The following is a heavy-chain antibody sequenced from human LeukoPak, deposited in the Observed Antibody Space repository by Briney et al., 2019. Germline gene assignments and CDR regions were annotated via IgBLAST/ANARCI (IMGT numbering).Heavy chain of an antibody. CDR1: GGSISSYD. J-gene: IGHJ4*02. V-gene: IGHV4-59*01. Sequence: SETLSLTCTVSGGSISSYDWSWIRQPPEEGLEWIGYRYYSGSSNYNPCLTSRVPISVDTSKNQFSLNLEYVTAADTAVYYCARGKGYFAYCGQPTPATVSS. CDR3: ARGKGYFAY. CDR2: RYYSGSS.